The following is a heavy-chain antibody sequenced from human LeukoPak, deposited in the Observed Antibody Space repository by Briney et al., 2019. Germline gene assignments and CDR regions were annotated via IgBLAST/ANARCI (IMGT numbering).Heavy chain of an antibody. Sequence: SQTLSLTCTVSGGSFSSYFWSWIRQPPGKGLEWIGYIYYSGSTHYNSSLKSRVTISLDTSRNQFSLKLSSVTAADTAVYYCARQLGDRLLFDYWGQGTLVTVSS. CDR1: GGSFSSYF. V-gene: IGHV4-59*01. CDR2: IYYSGST. D-gene: IGHD2-21*01. CDR3: ARQLGDRLLFDY. J-gene: IGHJ4*02.